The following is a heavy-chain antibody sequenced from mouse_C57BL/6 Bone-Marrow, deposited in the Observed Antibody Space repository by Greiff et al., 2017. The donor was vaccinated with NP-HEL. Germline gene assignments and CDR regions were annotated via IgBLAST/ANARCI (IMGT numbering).Heavy chain of an antibody. D-gene: IGHD4-1*01. V-gene: IGHV5-12*01. CDR2: ISNGGGST. J-gene: IGHJ3*01. CDR3: ARLGRAWFAY. Sequence: EVKLVESGGGLVQPGGSLKLSCAASGFTFSDYYMYWVRQTPEKRLEWVAYISNGGGSTYYPDTVKGRFTISRDNAKNPLYLQMSRLKSEDTAMYYCARLGRAWFAYWGQGTLVTVSA. CDR1: GFTFSDYY.